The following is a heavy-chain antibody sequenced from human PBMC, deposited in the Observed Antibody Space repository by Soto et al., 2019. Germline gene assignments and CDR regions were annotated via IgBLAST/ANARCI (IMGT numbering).Heavy chain of an antibody. Sequence: SSVKVSCKASGYTFTSYGISWVRQAPGQGLEWMGWISAYNGNTNYAQKLQGRVTMTTDTSTSTAYMELRSLRSDDTAVYYCARLVLETGNTPWYYYGMDVWGQGTTVTLSS. CDR3: ARLVLETGNTPWYYYGMDV. J-gene: IGHJ6*02. V-gene: IGHV1-18*01. D-gene: IGHD1-7*01. CDR1: GYTFTSYG. CDR2: ISAYNGNT.